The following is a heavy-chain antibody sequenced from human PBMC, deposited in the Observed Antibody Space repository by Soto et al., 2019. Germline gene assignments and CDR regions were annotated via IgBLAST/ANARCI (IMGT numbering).Heavy chain of an antibody. J-gene: IGHJ6*02. D-gene: IGHD3-22*01. Sequence: PGGSLRLSCAASGFTFSSYGMHWVRQAPGKGLEWVAVLWYDGSNKYYADSVKGRFTISRDNSKNTLYLQMNSLRAEDTAVYYCARDRRYYDSSGYYSSYYYYGMDVWGQGTTVTVSS. V-gene: IGHV3-33*01. CDR3: ARDRRYYDSSGYYSSYYYYGMDV. CDR2: LWYDGSNK. CDR1: GFTFSSYG.